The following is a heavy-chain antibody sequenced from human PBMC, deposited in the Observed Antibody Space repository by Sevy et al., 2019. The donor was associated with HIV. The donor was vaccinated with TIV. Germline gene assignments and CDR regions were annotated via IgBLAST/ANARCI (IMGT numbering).Heavy chain of an antibody. CDR3: ARERQLVLDY. CDR1: GGSISSYY. CDR2: IYYSGST. Sequence: SETLSLTCPVSGGSISSYYWSWIRQPPGKGLEWIGYIYYSGSTNYNPSLKSRVTISVDTSKSQFSLKLSSVTAADTAVYYCARERQLVLDYWGQGTLVTVSS. V-gene: IGHV4-59*01. D-gene: IGHD6-13*01. J-gene: IGHJ4*02.